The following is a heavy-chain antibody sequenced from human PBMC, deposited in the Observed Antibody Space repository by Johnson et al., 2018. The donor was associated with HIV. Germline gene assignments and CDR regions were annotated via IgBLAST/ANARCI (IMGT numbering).Heavy chain of an antibody. J-gene: IGHJ3*02. Sequence: DVQLVESGGGLVQPGRSLRLSCAASGFTFDDYAMLWVRQAPGKGLEWVSGVSWNSATIGYADSVKGRFTISRDNSKNTLYLQMNSLRAEDTAVYYCARVPEWIVGTDRVKDAFDIWGQGTMVTVSS. CDR3: ARVPEWIVGTDRVKDAFDI. CDR2: VSWNSATI. V-gene: IGHV3-9*01. D-gene: IGHD1-26*01. CDR1: GFTFDDYA.